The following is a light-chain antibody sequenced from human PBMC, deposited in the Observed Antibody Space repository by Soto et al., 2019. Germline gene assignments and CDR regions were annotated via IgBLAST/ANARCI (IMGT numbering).Light chain of an antibody. CDR1: SSDVGAYNY. CDR3: SSYAGSNNFV. CDR2: EVS. Sequence: QSVLAQPPSASGSPGQSVTIPCTGTSSDVGAYNYVSWYQQHPGKAPKLMIYEVSKRPPGVPDRFSGSKSGNTASLTVSGLQAEDAADYYCSSYAGSNNFVFGTGTKVTVL. J-gene: IGLJ1*01. V-gene: IGLV2-8*01.